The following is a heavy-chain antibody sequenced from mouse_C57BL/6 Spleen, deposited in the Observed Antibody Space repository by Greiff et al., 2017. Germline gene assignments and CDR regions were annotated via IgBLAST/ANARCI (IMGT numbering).Heavy chain of an antibody. CDR2: ISDGGSYT. CDR1: GFTFSSYA. V-gene: IGHV5-4*01. J-gene: IGHJ2*01. Sequence: EVMLVESGGGLVKPGGSLKLSCAASGFTFSSYAMSWVRQTPEKRLEWVATISDGGSYTYYPDNVKGRFTISRDNAKNNLYLQMSHLKSEDTAMYYCARESNYREGVADYWGQGTTLTVSS. D-gene: IGHD2-5*01. CDR3: ARESNYREGVADY.